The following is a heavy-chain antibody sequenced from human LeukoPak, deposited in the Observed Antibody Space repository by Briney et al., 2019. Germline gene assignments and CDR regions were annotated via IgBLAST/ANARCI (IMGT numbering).Heavy chain of an antibody. CDR2: ISWNSGSI. D-gene: IGHD6-19*01. J-gene: IGHJ4*02. CDR3: AKDSSSGWDNRLTFED. CDR1: GFTFDDYA. V-gene: IGHV3-9*01. Sequence: PGGSLRLSRAASGFTFDDYAMHWVRQAPRKGLEWVSGISWNSGSIDYADSVKGRFTISRDNAKCSLYLQMNSLRAEVTALYYCAKDSSSGWDNRLTFEDWGQGTPVTVAS.